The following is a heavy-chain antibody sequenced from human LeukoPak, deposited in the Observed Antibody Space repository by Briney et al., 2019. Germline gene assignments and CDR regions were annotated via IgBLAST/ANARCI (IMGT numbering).Heavy chain of an antibody. Sequence: ASVKVSCKASGYTFTSYGISWVRQAPGQGLEWMGWISAYNGNTNYAQKLQGRVTMTTDTSTSTAYMELRSLRSDDTAVYYCARDRGLSLYDSSGYYEMDVWGLGTTVTVSS. J-gene: IGHJ6*02. V-gene: IGHV1-18*01. D-gene: IGHD3-22*01. CDR1: GYTFTSYG. CDR3: ARDRGLSLYDSSGYYEMDV. CDR2: ISAYNGNT.